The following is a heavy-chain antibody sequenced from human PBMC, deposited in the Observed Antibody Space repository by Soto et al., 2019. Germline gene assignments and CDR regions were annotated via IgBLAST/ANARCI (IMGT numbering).Heavy chain of an antibody. CDR3: ARVSSGGEFFDY. CDR2: IYHSGNT. V-gene: IGHV4-30-2*01. Sequence: QLQLQESGSGLVKPSQTLSLTCGVSGGSISSGGYSWSWIRQPPGKGLEWIGYIYHSGNTYYNPSLKSRVTISVDRSKNQFSLKLSSVTAADTAVCYCARVSSGGEFFDYWGQGTLVTVSS. J-gene: IGHJ4*02. CDR1: GGSISSGGYS. D-gene: IGHD3-10*01.